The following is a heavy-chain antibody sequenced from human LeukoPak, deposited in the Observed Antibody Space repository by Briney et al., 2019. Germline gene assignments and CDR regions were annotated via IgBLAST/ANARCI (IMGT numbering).Heavy chain of an antibody. V-gene: IGHV3-30-3*01. D-gene: IGHD1-26*01. CDR1: GFTFSSYA. J-gene: IGHJ4*02. Sequence: GGSLRLSCAASGFTFSSYAMHWVRQAPGKGLEWVAVISYDGSNKYYADSVKGRFTISRDNSKNTLYLQMNSLRAEDTAVYYCAKDPYSGSYFDYWGQGTLVTVSS. CDR3: AKDPYSGSYFDY. CDR2: ISYDGSNK.